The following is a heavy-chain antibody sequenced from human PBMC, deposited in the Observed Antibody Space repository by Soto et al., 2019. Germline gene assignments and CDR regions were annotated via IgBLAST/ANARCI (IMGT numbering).Heavy chain of an antibody. CDR3: AREEMPYDILTGPRWFDP. Sequence: PVGSLRLSCAASGFTFSSYAMHWVRQAPGKGLEWVAVISYDGSNKYYADSVKGRFTISRDNSKNTLYLQMNSLRAEDTAVYYWAREEMPYDILTGPRWFDPWGQGTLVTVSS. CDR2: ISYDGSNK. J-gene: IGHJ5*02. D-gene: IGHD3-9*01. CDR1: GFTFSSYA. V-gene: IGHV3-30-3*01.